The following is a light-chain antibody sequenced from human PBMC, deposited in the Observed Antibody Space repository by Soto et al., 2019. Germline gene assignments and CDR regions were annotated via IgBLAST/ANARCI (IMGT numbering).Light chain of an antibody. V-gene: IGKV1-17*03. Sequence: DVQITQSPSPMSASVVYRVTITCRASQDISRFVAWFQHKPGRAPERLIYETSNLQPGVPSRFSGSGSGTEFTLAISGLQPEDFATYYCLQHNTYPYTFGQGTKVDI. CDR1: QDISRF. CDR3: LQHNTYPYT. J-gene: IGKJ2*01. CDR2: ETS.